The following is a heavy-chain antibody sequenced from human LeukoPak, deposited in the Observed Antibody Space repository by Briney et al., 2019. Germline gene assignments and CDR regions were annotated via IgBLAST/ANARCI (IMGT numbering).Heavy chain of an antibody. CDR1: GFTFSSYA. Sequence: PGGSLRLSCAASGFTFSSYAMSWVRQAPGKGLEWVSTISGTSGSTYYADSVKGRFTISRDNSKNTLYLQMNSLRAEDTATYYCAKSQYLQISYFDYWGQGTLVTVSS. CDR2: ISGTSGST. D-gene: IGHD2/OR15-2a*01. J-gene: IGHJ4*02. V-gene: IGHV3-23*01. CDR3: AKSQYLQISYFDY.